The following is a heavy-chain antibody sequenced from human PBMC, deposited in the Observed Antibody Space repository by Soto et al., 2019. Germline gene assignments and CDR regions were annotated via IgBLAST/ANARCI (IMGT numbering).Heavy chain of an antibody. Sequence: GGSLRLSCAASGFTFGAYSMNWVRQAPGKGLEWISYISSLSSPRYYAESVEGRFIISRNNAKKSLYLQMNSLRDEDTAVYFCVREDILGARSFEYWGQGTRVTVSS. V-gene: IGHV3-48*02. CDR1: GFTFGAYS. CDR2: ISSLSSPR. CDR3: VREDILGARSFEY. J-gene: IGHJ4*02. D-gene: IGHD1-26*01.